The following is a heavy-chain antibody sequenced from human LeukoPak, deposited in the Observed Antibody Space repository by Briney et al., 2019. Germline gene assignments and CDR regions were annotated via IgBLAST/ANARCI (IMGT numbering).Heavy chain of an antibody. V-gene: IGHV3-21*01. CDR1: GFTFSSYS. J-gene: IGHJ4*02. Sequence: GGSLRLSCAASGFTFSSYSMTWVRQAPGKGLEWVSSMSSGSRYIYYTDSVRGRFTISRDNAKNSLYLLMNSLRAEDTAVYYCARDRPTGASRLFVVQWGQGTLVTVSS. D-gene: IGHD3-3*01. CDR2: MSSGSRYI. CDR3: ARDRPTGASRLFVVQ.